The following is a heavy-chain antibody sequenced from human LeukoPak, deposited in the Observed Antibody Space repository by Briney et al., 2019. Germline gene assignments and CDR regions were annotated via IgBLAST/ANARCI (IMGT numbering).Heavy chain of an antibody. V-gene: IGHV1-46*01. CDR3: ARDNSVRDEAWWFNP. CDR1: GYTFTSNY. J-gene: IGHJ5*02. D-gene: IGHD5-24*01. Sequence: ASVKVSCKTFGYTFTSNYMHWVRQAPGQGPEWVGVISPSGGSTTYAQKFQGRVTLTRDMSTSTDYLELSSLRSEDTAVYYCARDNSVRDEAWWFNPWGQGTLVTVSS. CDR2: ISPSGGST.